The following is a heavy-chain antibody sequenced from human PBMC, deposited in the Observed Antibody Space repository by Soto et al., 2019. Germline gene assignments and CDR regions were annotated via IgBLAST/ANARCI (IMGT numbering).Heavy chain of an antibody. CDR3: ARAHSSSWYGEYNWFDP. Sequence: EVQLVESGGGLVQPGGSLRLSCAASGFTFSSYSMNWVRQAPGKGLEWVSYISSSSSTIYYVDSVKGRFTISRDNAKNSLYLQMNSLRDEDTAVYYCARAHSSSWYGEYNWFDPWGQGTLVTVSS. J-gene: IGHJ5*02. V-gene: IGHV3-48*02. D-gene: IGHD6-13*01. CDR2: ISSSSSTI. CDR1: GFTFSSYS.